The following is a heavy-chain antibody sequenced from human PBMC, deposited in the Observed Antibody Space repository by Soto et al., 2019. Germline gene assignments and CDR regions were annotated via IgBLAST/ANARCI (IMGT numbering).Heavy chain of an antibody. V-gene: IGHV3-13*01. Sequence: EVQLVESGGGLVQPGGSLRLSCAASGFTFSSYDMHWVRQATGKGLEWVSAIGTAGDTYYPGSVKGRFTISRENAKNSLYLQMNSLRAEDMAVYYCARAESVVGATTPFDYWGQGTLVTVSS. J-gene: IGHJ4*02. CDR3: ARAESVVGATTPFDY. CDR2: IGTAGDT. CDR1: GFTFSSYD. D-gene: IGHD1-26*01.